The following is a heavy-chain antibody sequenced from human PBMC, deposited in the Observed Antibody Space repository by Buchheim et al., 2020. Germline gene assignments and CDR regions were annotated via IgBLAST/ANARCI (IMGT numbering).Heavy chain of an antibody. J-gene: IGHJ6*02. D-gene: IGHD1-26*01. V-gene: IGHV3-30*18. CDR2: ISYDGSNK. CDR3: AKELPVGATLDYYYGMDV. CDR1: GFTFSSYG. Sequence: QVQLVESGGGVVQPGRSLRLSCAASGFTFSSYGMHWVRQATGKGLEWVAVISYDGSNKYYADSVKGRFTISRDNSKNTLYLQMNSLRAEYTAVYYWAKELPVGATLDYYYGMDVWGQGTT.